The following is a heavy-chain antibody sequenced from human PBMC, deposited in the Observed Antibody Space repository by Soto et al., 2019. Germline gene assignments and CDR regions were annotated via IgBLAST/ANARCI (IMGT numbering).Heavy chain of an antibody. CDR3: ARRLSPLDPNHFDS. CDR1: GYSFTSFW. J-gene: IGHJ4*02. Sequence: PGESLKISCKGSGYSFTSFWIAWVRQMPGKGLEWMGIIYPGDFDTRYSPSFQGQVTISADKSINTAYLQWSSLKASDTAMYYCARRLSPLDPNHFDSWGQGTLVTVSS. CDR2: IYPGDFDT. V-gene: IGHV5-51*01.